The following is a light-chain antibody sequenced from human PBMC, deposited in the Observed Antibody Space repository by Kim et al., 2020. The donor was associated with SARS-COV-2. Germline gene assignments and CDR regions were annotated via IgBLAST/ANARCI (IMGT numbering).Light chain of an antibody. CDR1: SLRSYY. V-gene: IGLV3-19*01. Sequence: VLVQTVRITCQGDSLRSYYATWYQQKPGQAPILVIYVKNNRPSGIPDRFSGSSSGNTASLTITGTQAGDEADYYCNSRDSNDNVVFGGGTKVTVL. CDR2: VKN. CDR3: NSRDSNDNVV. J-gene: IGLJ2*01.